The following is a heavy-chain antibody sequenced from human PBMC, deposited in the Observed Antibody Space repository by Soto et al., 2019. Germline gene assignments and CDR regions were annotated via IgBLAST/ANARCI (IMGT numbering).Heavy chain of an antibody. CDR3: AKNLVGELYVYYFDY. V-gene: IGHV3-30*18. Sequence: QVQLVESGGGVVQPGRSLRLSCAASGFTFSSYGMHWVRQAPGKGLEWVAVISYDGSNKYYADSVKGRFTISRDNSKNTLYLQMNSLRAEDTAVYYCAKNLVGELYVYYFDYWGQGTLVTVSS. CDR2: ISYDGSNK. D-gene: IGHD3-10*01. CDR1: GFTFSSYG. J-gene: IGHJ4*02.